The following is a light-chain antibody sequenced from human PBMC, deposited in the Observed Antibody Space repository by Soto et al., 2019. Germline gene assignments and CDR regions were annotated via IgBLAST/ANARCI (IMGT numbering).Light chain of an antibody. V-gene: IGKV1-5*03. Sequence: DIQMTQSPSTLSASVGDRVTITCRASQSISSWLAWYQQKPGKAPKVLIYKASSLERGVPARLSGSRSGTEFTLTISSLRTDDSASDYCRQYNSCPLTFGGGTKVEI. CDR3: RQYNSCPLT. CDR1: QSISSW. CDR2: KAS. J-gene: IGKJ4*01.